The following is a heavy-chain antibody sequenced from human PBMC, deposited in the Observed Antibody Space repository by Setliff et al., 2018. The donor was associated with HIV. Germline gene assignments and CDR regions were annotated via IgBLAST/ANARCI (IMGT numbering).Heavy chain of an antibody. Sequence: ASVKVSCKTSGYMFIAYGMSWVRRAPGQGLEWMGWIGPYNDRTEYAQKFQGRVSFTIDTSASTAYMELRSLRSDDTAVYYCARENGGYNYAEAFDVWGQGTMVTVSS. CDR1: GYMFIAYG. CDR3: ARENGGYNYAEAFDV. V-gene: IGHV1-18*01. J-gene: IGHJ3*01. CDR2: IGPYNDRT. D-gene: IGHD3-16*01.